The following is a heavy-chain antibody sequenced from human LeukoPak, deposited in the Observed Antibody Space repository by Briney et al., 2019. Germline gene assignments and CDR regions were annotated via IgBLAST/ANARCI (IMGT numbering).Heavy chain of an antibody. V-gene: IGHV3-23*01. J-gene: IGHJ6*03. CDR2: IIASGGTT. D-gene: IGHD1-7*01. CDR1: GFTFGDYA. Sequence: GGSLRLSCTASGFTFGDYAMSWVRQAPGKGLDWVSSIIASGGTTYYADSVKGRFTISRDNSKNTVYLQMNSLRGEDTAVYYCAKPGTDSSFDYYYYMDVWGKGTTVTVSS. CDR3: AKPGTDSSFDYYYYMDV.